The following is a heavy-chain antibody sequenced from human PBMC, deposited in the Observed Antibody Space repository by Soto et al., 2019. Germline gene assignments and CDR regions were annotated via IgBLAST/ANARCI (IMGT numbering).Heavy chain of an antibody. V-gene: IGHV1-69*13. CDR3: ARANIVATISAGYYYYGMDV. J-gene: IGHJ6*02. D-gene: IGHD5-12*01. CDR1: GGTFSSYA. CDR2: IIPIFGTA. Sequence: SVKVSCKASGGTFSSYAISWVRQAPGQGLEWMGGIIPIFGTANYAQKFQGRVTITADESTSTAYMELSSLRSEDTAVYYCARANIVATISAGYYYYGMDVWGQGTTVTVSS.